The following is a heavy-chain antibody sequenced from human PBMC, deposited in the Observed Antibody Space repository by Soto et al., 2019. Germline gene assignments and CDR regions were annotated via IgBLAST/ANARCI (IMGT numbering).Heavy chain of an antibody. V-gene: IGHV3-30*03. CDR1: GFIFTSYG. Sequence: PGGSLRLSCAASGFIFTSYGMHWVRQSPGKGLEWMALILHDGSAEYYADSVKGRFTISRDNSKNTLYLQMNSLTAEDTAVYYCARSRDGYSFYFYYGMDGWGQGTTVTVYS. CDR2: ILHDGSAE. J-gene: IGHJ6*02. D-gene: IGHD4-4*01. CDR3: ARSRDGYSFYFYYGMDG.